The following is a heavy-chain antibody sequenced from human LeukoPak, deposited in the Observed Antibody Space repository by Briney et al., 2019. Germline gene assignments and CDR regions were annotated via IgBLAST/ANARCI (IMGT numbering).Heavy chain of an antibody. J-gene: IGHJ4*02. CDR3: ARHDPPLLWFGDRSGYFDY. Sequence: SETLSLTCTVSGYSISSGYYWGWIRQPPGKGLEWIGSIYHSGSTYYNPSLKSRVTISVDTSKNQFSLKLSSVTAADTAVYHCARHDPPLLWFGDRSGYFDYWGQGTLVTVSS. V-gene: IGHV4-38-2*02. CDR2: IYHSGST. D-gene: IGHD3-10*01. CDR1: GYSISSGYY.